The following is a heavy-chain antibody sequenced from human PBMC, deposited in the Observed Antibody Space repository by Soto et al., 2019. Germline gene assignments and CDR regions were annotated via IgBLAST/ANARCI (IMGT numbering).Heavy chain of an antibody. CDR2: ISYDGTNK. D-gene: IGHD4-17*01. CDR1: GFTFSTYG. J-gene: IGHJ6*02. V-gene: IGHV3-30*18. Sequence: QVQLVESGGGEVQPGRSLTISCAASGFTFSTYGMHWVRQTPGKGLEWVAVISYDGTNKFYSDSVKGRFTISRDNFKNTLPLQMNSLRADDTAVYSCAKDLQSYGDYGYYCYGMDVWGLGTRVTVSS. CDR3: AKDLQSYGDYGYYCYGMDV.